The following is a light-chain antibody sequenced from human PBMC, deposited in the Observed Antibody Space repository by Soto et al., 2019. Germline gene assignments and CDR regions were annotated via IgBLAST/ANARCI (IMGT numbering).Light chain of an antibody. CDR1: QSISSW. CDR2: KAS. Sequence: DLQMTQSPSTLSASVGDRVTITCRAIQSISSWLAWYQQKPGKAPKLLIYKASILESGVPSRFSGSGSGTEFTLTISSLQPDDFATYYCQQYNSYSWTFGQGTKVEIK. CDR3: QQYNSYSWT. V-gene: IGKV1-5*03. J-gene: IGKJ1*01.